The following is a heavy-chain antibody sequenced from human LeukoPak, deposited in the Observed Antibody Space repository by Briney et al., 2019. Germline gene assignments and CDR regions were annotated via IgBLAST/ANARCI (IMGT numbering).Heavy chain of an antibody. Sequence: SGPTLVNPTQTLTLTCTFSGFSLSTSGMCVSWIRQPPGKALEWLARIDWDDDKYYSTSLKTRLTISKDTSKNQVVLTMTNMDPVDTATYYCARILCGGNSRGLDYWGQGTLVTVSS. V-gene: IGHV2-70*11. CDR2: IDWDDDK. CDR3: ARILCGGNSRGLDY. J-gene: IGHJ4*02. D-gene: IGHD4-23*01. CDR1: GFSLSTSGMC.